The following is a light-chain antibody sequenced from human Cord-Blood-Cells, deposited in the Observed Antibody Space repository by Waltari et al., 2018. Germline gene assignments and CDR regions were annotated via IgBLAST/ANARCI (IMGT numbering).Light chain of an antibody. CDR2: KAS. V-gene: IGKV1-5*03. CDR3: QQYNSYPIT. Sequence: DIQITQSPSTLSSSVGDRVTITCRASQSISSWLAWYQQKPGKAPKLLIYKASSLESGVPSRFSGSRSGTEFTLTISSLQPDDSSTYYCQQYNSYPITFGQGTRLEIK. CDR1: QSISSW. J-gene: IGKJ5*01.